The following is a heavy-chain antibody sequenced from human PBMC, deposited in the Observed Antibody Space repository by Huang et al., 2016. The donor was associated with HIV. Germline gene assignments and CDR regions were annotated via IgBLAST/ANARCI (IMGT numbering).Heavy chain of an antibody. Sequence: QMQLQQRGAGLLKPSETLSLTCGVSGGSFTGNSLTWIRQAPGKGLEWLGEVNDSGATNYNPCLNGRVTISLDKSNRELSLNLRSVTAADTAVYYCARQWTILEWLLGLDVWGQGTTVIVSS. D-gene: IGHD3-3*01. CDR2: VNDSGAT. J-gene: IGHJ6*02. CDR1: GGSFTGNS. CDR3: ARQWTILEWLLGLDV. V-gene: IGHV4-34*02.